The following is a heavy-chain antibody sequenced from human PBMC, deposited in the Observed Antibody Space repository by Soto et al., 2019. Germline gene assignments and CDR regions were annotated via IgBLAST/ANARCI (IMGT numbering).Heavy chain of an antibody. D-gene: IGHD3-3*01. CDR3: ARDKTYYDFWSGGYYYYGMDV. V-gene: IGHV3-30-3*01. J-gene: IGHJ6*02. Sequence: GGSLRLSCAASGFTFSSYAMHWVRQAPGKGLEWVAVISYDGSNKYYADSVKGRFTISRDNSKNTLYLQMNSLRAEDTAVYYCARDKTYYDFWSGGYYYYGMDVWGQGTTVTVSS. CDR1: GFTFSSYA. CDR2: ISYDGSNK.